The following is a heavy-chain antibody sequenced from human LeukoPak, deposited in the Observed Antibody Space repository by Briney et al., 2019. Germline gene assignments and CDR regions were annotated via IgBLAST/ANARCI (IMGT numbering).Heavy chain of an antibody. V-gene: IGHV4-4*07. CDR3: ARDARHYYGLDV. CDR2: IYTSGGS. J-gene: IGHJ6*02. CDR1: GGSISTYY. Sequence: SETLSITCTVSGGSISTYYWSWIRQPAGKGLEWIGRIYTSGGSNYNPSLRSRITMSVDTSKNQVSLKLNSVTAADTAVYYCARDARHYYGLDVWGQGTTVTVSS.